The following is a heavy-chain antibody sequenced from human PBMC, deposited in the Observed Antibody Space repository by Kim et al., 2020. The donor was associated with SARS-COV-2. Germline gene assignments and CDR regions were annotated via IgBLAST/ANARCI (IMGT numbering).Heavy chain of an antibody. CDR2: INPNSGGT. J-gene: IGHJ6*02. D-gene: IGHD6-6*01. CDR1: GYTFTGYY. V-gene: IGHV1-2*06. Sequence: ASVKVSCKASGYTFTGYYMHWVRQAPGQGLEWMGRINPNSGGTNYAQKFQGRVTMTRDTSISTAYMELSRLRSDDTAVYYCARFMRLGGPDSSSGSGMDVWGQGTTVTVSS. CDR3: ARFMRLGGPDSSSGSGMDV.